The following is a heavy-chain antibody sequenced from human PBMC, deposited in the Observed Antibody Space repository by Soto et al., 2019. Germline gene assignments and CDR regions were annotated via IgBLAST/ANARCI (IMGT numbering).Heavy chain of an antibody. CDR1: GYTFTGYY. CDR3: AGPVANSSYYYGMDV. J-gene: IGHJ6*02. V-gene: IGHV1-2*02. Sequence: QVPLVQSGAEVKKLGASVKVSCKASGYTFTGYYMHWVRQAPGQGLEWMGWINPNSGGTNYAQKFQGRVTMTRDTSISTAYMELSRLRSDDTAVYYCAGPVANSSYYYGMDVWGQGTTVTVSS. CDR2: INPNSGGT. D-gene: IGHD1-1*01.